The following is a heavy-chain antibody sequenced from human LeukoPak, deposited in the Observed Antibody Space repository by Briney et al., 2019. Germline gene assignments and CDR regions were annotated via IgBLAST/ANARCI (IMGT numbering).Heavy chain of an antibody. CDR2: IGSSSSSI. CDR1: GFTFISYS. J-gene: IGHJ4*02. Sequence: GGSLRLSCAASGFTFISYSMNWVRQASGKGLEWVSYIGSSSSSIYYADSVKGRFTISIDNANNSLYLQMNSLRAEDTAVYYCAREHYYGSGSYYPDYWGQGTLVTVSS. V-gene: IGHV3-48*04. CDR3: AREHYYGSGSYYPDY. D-gene: IGHD3-10*01.